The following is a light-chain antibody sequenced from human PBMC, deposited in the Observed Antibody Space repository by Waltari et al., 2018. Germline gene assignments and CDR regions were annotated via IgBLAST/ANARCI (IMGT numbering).Light chain of an antibody. CDR3: CSYAGSNKWV. Sequence: QSALTQPPSASESPGQSVTISCTGTSSDVGTYNYVSLYQQHPGKAPKVMIYEVNKRPSGVPDRFSGSKSGNTASLTVSGLQAEDEADYYCCSYAGSNKWVFGGGTKLTVL. V-gene: IGLV2-8*01. CDR1: SSDVGTYNY. J-gene: IGLJ3*02. CDR2: EVN.